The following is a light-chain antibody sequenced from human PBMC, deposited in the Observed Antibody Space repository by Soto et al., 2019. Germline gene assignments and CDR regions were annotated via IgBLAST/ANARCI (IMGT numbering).Light chain of an antibody. CDR1: QSISTD. J-gene: IGKJ3*01. CDR3: QQSYSLPRT. Sequence: DIQMTQSPSSLSASVGDRVTITCWASQSISTDLNWYQQKPGKAPELLIYAASTLQSGVPSRFSGSGSGTDYSLTNSSLQPEDSATYHCQQSYSLPRTFGPGTKVDI. CDR2: AAS. V-gene: IGKV1-39*01.